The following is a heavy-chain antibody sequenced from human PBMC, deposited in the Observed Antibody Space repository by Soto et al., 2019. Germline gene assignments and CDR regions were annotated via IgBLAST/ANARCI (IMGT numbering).Heavy chain of an antibody. V-gene: IGHV1-69*13. CDR1: GGTLSSYA. CDR3: ARESPYYDILTGYYSYWFDP. Sequence: SVKLSCKASGGTLSSYAISWVRQAPGQGLEWMGGIIPIFGTANYAQKFQGRVTITADESTSTAYMELSSLRSEDTAVYYCARESPYYDILTGYYSYWFDPWGQGTLVTVSS. D-gene: IGHD3-9*01. J-gene: IGHJ5*02. CDR2: IIPIFGTA.